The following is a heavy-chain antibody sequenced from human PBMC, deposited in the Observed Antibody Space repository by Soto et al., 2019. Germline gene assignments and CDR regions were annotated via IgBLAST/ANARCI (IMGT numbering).Heavy chain of an antibody. J-gene: IGHJ6*02. Sequence: ASVKVSCKASGYTFTSYYMHWVRQAPGQGLEWMGIINPSGGSTYYADSVKGRFTISRDNSKNTLYLQMSGLRAEDAAVYYCAKGPTVFGAVISFDYYYGMYVWGQGTPVTAP. CDR3: AKGPTVFGAVISFDYYYGMYV. D-gene: IGHD3-3*01. V-gene: IGHV1-46*04. CDR1: GYTFTSYY. CDR2: INPSGGST.